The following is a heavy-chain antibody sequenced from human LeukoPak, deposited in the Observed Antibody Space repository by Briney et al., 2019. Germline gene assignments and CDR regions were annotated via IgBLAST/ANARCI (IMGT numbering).Heavy chain of an antibody. CDR2: IIPIFGTA. V-gene: IGHV1-69*13. CDR3: ARVTRGSGLFDY. J-gene: IGHJ4*02. Sequence: ASVKVSCKASGGTFSSYAISWVRQAPGQGLEWMGGIIPIFGTANYAQKSQGRVTITADESTSTAYMELSSLRSEDTAVYYCARVTRGSGLFDYWGQGTLVTVSS. D-gene: IGHD3-10*01. CDR1: GGTFSSYA.